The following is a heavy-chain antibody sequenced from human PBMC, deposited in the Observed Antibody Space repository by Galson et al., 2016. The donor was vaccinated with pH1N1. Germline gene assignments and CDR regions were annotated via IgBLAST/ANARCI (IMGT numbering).Heavy chain of an antibody. J-gene: IGHJ6*02. D-gene: IGHD2-2*01. CDR2: ISGSGGST. CDR1: GFTFSSYA. CDR3: AKDIGYCSSTSCQYYYYYGMDV. Sequence: SLRLSCAASGFTFSSYAMSWVRQAPGKGLEWVSAISGSGGSTYYADSVKGRFTISRDKAKNTLYLQMNSLRAEDTAVYYCAKDIGYCSSTSCQYYYYYGMDVWGQGTTVTVSS. V-gene: IGHV3-23*01.